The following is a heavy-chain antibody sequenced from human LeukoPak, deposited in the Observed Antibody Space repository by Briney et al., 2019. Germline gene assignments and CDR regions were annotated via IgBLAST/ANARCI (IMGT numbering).Heavy chain of an antibody. Sequence: SETLSLTCTVSGGSISSSTYYWGWIRQPPGKGLEWIGSIYYSGSTYYNPSLKSRVTISVDTSKNQLSLKLSSVTAADTAVYYCARLLYFGDYSDYWGQGTLVTVSS. CDR1: GGSISSSTYY. CDR3: ARLLYFGDYSDY. V-gene: IGHV4-39*01. CDR2: IYYSGST. D-gene: IGHD3-16*01. J-gene: IGHJ4*02.